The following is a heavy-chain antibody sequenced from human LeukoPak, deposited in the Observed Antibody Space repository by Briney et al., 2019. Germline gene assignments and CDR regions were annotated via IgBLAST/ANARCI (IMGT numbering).Heavy chain of an antibody. V-gene: IGHV3-11*01. CDR2: ISSSGSTI. D-gene: IGHD4-17*01. J-gene: IGHJ3*02. Sequence: GGSLRLSCAASGFTFSDYYMSWIRQAPGKGLEWVSYISSSGSTIYYADSVKGRFTIPRDNAKNSLYLQMNSLRAEDTAVYYCANYGDYLNAFDIWGQGTMVTVSS. CDR3: ANYGDYLNAFDI. CDR1: GFTFSDYY.